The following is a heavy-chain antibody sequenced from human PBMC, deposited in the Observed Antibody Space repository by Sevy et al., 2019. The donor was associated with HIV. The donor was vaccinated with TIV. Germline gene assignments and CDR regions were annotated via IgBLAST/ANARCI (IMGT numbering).Heavy chain of an antibody. D-gene: IGHD4-17*01. V-gene: IGHV1-46*01. Sequence: ASVKVSCKASGYTFTSYYMHWVRQAPGQGLEWMGIINPSGGSTSYAQKFQGRVTMTRDTSTRTVYMELSSLRSEDTAVYYCAREWPTGYYGMDVWGQGTTVTVSS. CDR2: INPSGGST. CDR1: GYTFTSYY. J-gene: IGHJ6*02. CDR3: AREWPTGYYGMDV.